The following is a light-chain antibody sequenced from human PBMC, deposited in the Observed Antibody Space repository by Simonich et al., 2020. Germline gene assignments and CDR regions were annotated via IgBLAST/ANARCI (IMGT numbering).Light chain of an antibody. CDR3: MQSIQLPPIT. CDR1: QSLLHSDGKTY. CDR2: EVS. V-gene: IGKV2D-29*02. Sequence: DIVMTQTPLSLSVTPGQPASISCKSSQSLLHSDGKTYLYWYLQKPGQSPQLWIYEVSNRFSRVPDRFSGSGSGTDFTLKISRVEAEDVGVYYCMQSIQLPPITFGQGTRLEIK. J-gene: IGKJ5*01.